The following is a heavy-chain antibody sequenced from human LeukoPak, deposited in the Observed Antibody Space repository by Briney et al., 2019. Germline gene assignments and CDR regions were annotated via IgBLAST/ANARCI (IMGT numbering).Heavy chain of an antibody. Sequence: SETLSLTCNVSGGSISRSSYYWGWIRQPPGKGLEWIGEINHSGSTNYNPSLKSRVTISVDTSKNQFSLKLSSVTAADTAVYYCARHVGFITMVRGVINNNWFDPWGQGTLVTVSS. D-gene: IGHD3-10*01. CDR3: ARHVGFITMVRGVINNNWFDP. V-gene: IGHV4-39*01. J-gene: IGHJ5*02. CDR2: INHSGST. CDR1: GGSISRSSYY.